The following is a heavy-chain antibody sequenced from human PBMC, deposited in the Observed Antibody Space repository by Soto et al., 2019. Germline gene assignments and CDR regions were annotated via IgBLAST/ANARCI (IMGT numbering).Heavy chain of an antibody. J-gene: IGHJ6*03. D-gene: IGHD6-6*01. CDR1: GYTFTSYY. Sequence: ASVKVSCKASGYTFTSYYMHWVRQAPGQGLEWMGIINPSGGSTSYAQKFQGRVTMTRDTSTSTVYMELRSLRSEDTAVYYCARDKVEPARTFYYYYYYMDVWGKGTTVTVSS. CDR2: INPSGGST. CDR3: ARDKVEPARTFYYYYYYMDV. V-gene: IGHV1-46*03.